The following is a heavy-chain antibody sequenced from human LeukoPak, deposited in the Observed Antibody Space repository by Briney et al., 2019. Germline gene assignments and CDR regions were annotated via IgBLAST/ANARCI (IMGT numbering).Heavy chain of an antibody. CDR3: AIRVVIEDY. CDR1: GGTFSSYA. V-gene: IGHV1-69*05. D-gene: IGHD2-15*01. CDR2: INPIFGTA. J-gene: IGHJ4*02. Sequence: GASVKLSCKASGGTFSSYAISWVRQAPGQGLEWMGRINPIFGTADSAQKFQGRVTITTNESTSTAYMELSSLRSEDTAVYYCAIRVVIEDYWGQGTLVTVSP.